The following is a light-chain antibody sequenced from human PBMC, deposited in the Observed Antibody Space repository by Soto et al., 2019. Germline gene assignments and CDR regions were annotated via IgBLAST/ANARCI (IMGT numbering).Light chain of an antibody. J-gene: IGKJ2*01. CDR1: QSVSSSY. Sequence: LSLYKGERATLSCRAIQSVSSSYLAWYQQKPGQAPTLLIYGASSRATGIPDRFSGSGSGTDFTLTISCFFPAEDGVRYWRQDSASLLNPFGQGTK. CDR3: RQDSASLLNP. CDR2: GAS. V-gene: IGKV3-20*01.